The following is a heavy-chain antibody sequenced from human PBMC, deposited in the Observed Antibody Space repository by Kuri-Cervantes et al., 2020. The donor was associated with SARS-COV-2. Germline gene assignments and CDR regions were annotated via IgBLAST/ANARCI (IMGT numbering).Heavy chain of an antibody. V-gene: IGHV4-34*01. CDR3: AREGRNIDYYYGMDV. CDR1: GGSFSGYY. Sequence: SETLSLTCAVYGGSFSGYYWSWIRQPPGKGLEWIGEINHSGSTNYNPSLKSRVTISVDTSKNQFSLKLSSVTAADTAVYYCAREGRNIDYYYGMDVWGQGTTVTVSS. D-gene: IGHD1-14*01. J-gene: IGHJ6*02. CDR2: INHSGST.